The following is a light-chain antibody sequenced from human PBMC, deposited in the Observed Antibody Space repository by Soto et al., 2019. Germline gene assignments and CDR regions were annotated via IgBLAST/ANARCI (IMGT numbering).Light chain of an antibody. Sequence: DLPMTQSPSTLSASVGDRVTITCRASQGISKWLAWYQQKPGKAPKLLIYGASSLESGVPSRFSGSGSGTEFTLTISSLQPDDFATYFCQQYNSYDMWSFGQGTKV. CDR2: GAS. CDR3: QQYNSYDMWS. CDR1: QGISKW. V-gene: IGKV1-5*01. J-gene: IGKJ1*01.